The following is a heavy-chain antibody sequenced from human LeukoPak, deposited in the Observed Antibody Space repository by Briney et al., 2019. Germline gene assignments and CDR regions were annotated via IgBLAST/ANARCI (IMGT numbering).Heavy chain of an antibody. J-gene: IGHJ4*02. Sequence: ASVKVSCKASGGTFSSYAISWVRQAPGQGLEWMGGFIPTFGTANYAQKFQGRVTITTDESTSTAYMELSSLRSEDTAVYYCAWSLGYCSSTSCPTLGYWGQGTLDTVSS. CDR3: AWSLGYCSSTSCPTLGY. D-gene: IGHD2-2*01. V-gene: IGHV1-69*05. CDR1: GGTFSSYA. CDR2: FIPTFGTA.